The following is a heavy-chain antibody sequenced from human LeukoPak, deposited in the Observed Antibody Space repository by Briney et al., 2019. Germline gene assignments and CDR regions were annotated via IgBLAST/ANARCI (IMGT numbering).Heavy chain of an antibody. CDR1: GGSISNYY. V-gene: IGHV4-59*01. J-gene: IGHJ4*02. CDR2: IYYGGNT. D-gene: IGHD1-26*01. Sequence: SSETLSLTCTVSGGSISNYYWSCIRQPPGKGLEWIGYIYYGGNTNYNPSLKSRVTISVDTSKNQFSLKLSSVTAADTAVYYCARDEGAGAPYFDYWGQGTLVTVSS. CDR3: ARDEGAGAPYFDY.